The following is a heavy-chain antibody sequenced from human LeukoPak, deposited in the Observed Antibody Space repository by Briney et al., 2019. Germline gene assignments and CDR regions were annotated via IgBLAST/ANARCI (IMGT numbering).Heavy chain of an antibody. CDR3: ARVLCTGGCCYFDY. CDR2: IYPGDSET. V-gene: IGHV5-51*01. D-gene: IGHD2-8*02. Sequence: GESLKISCKGSGYSFTSYWIGWVRQVPGKGLEWMGIIYPGDSETRYSPSLQGQVTISADKSISTAYLQWSTLKASDTAMYYCARVLCTGGCCYFDYWGQGTLVTVSS. J-gene: IGHJ4*02. CDR1: GYSFTSYW.